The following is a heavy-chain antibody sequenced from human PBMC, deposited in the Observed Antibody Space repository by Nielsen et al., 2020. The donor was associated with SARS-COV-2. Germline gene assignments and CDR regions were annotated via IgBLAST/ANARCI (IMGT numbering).Heavy chain of an antibody. J-gene: IGHJ6*03. D-gene: IGHD6-25*01. Sequence: GESLKISCAASAFTFSSYAMHWVRQAPGKGLEWVSSISSSSSYIYYADSVKGRFTISRDNAKNSLYLQMNSLRAEDTAVYYCAREGGGIAAAAVLDYYYYYMDVWGKGTTVTVSS. V-gene: IGHV3-21*01. CDR2: ISSSSSYI. CDR1: AFTFSSYA. CDR3: AREGGGIAAAAVLDYYYYYMDV.